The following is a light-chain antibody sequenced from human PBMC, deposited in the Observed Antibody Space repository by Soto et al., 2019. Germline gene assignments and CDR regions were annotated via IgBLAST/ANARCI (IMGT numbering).Light chain of an antibody. CDR2: SDR. CDR1: SSNFGAGYD. CDR3: ASRDDTLGGPV. V-gene: IGLV1-40*01. J-gene: IGLJ3*02. Sequence: QSVLTQPPSVSGAPGQRVTISCTGSSSNFGAGYDVHWYQQLPGTAPKLLIYSDRQRPPGVPDRFSGSKSGTSASLAIRGLRSEDEADYHCASRDDTLGGPVFGGGTKVTVL.